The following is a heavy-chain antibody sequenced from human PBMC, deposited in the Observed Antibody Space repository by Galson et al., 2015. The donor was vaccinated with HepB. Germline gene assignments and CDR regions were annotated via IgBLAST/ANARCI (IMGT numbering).Heavy chain of an antibody. CDR2: ISYDGSNK. CDR1: GFTFSIYA. CDR3: AMKSSCGSDCPFLYFYGMDV. Sequence: SLRLSCAASGFTFSIYAMHWVRQAPGKGLEWVAVISYDGSNKYYADSVKGRFTISRDNSKHTLYLQMNSLRAEDTALYYCAMKSSCGSDCPFLYFYGMDVWGQGTAVSVSS. J-gene: IGHJ6*02. V-gene: IGHV3-30-3*01. D-gene: IGHD2-21*02.